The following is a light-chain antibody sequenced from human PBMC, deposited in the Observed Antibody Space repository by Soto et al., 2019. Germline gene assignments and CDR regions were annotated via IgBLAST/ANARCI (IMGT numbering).Light chain of an antibody. CDR2: DNN. Sequence: QSVLTQPPSVSAAPGQKVTISCSGSSSNIGNNYVSWYQQLPGTAPKLLIYDNNKRPSGIPDRFSGYKSGTSATLGITGRQTRDEADYYCGTWDSSLSAFYVFGTGTKLTVL. V-gene: IGLV1-51*01. J-gene: IGLJ1*01. CDR1: SSNIGNNY. CDR3: GTWDSSLSAFYV.